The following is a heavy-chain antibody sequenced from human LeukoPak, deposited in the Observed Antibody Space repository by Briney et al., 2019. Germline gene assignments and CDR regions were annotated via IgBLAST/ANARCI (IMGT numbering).Heavy chain of an antibody. V-gene: IGHV3-15*01. Sequence: GGSLRLSCAASGFTFSNAWMSWVRQAPGKGLEWVGRIKSKTDGWTTDYAAPVKGRFTISRDDSKNTLYLQMNSLKTEDTAVYYCTTGYPPKGFGELFGFDYWGQGTLVTVSS. J-gene: IGHJ4*02. CDR2: IKSKTDGWTT. D-gene: IGHD3-10*01. CDR3: TTGYPPKGFGELFGFDY. CDR1: GFTFSNAW.